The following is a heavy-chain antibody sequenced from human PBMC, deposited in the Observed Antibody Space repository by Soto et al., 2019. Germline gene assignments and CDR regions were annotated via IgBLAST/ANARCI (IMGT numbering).Heavy chain of an antibody. Sequence: QVQLVQSGAEVTKPGASVKISCKTSGRTSPPYNVHWVRQAPGQGLEWMGIINPSGDSTTYAQNFQGRVSMTRDSSMTTVFMELRSLTSEDTAMYYCARDAWGPDYWGQGTLVTVSS. CDR1: GRTSPPYN. V-gene: IGHV1-46*01. CDR3: ARDAWGPDY. D-gene: IGHD7-27*01. J-gene: IGHJ4*02. CDR2: INPSGDST.